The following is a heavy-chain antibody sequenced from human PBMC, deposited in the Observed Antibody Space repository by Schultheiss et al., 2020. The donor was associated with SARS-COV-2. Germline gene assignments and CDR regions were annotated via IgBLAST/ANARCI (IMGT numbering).Heavy chain of an antibody. CDR2: ISGSGGST. CDR3: AKGAEIQLWLSLFDY. D-gene: IGHD5-18*01. Sequence: GGSLRLSCAASGFTFSNAWMSWVRQAPGKGLEWVSAISGSGGSTYYADSVKGRFTISRDNAKSSLYLQMNSLRAEDTAVYYCAKGAEIQLWLSLFDYWGQGTLVTVSS. V-gene: IGHV3-21*01. CDR1: GFTFSNAW. J-gene: IGHJ4*02.